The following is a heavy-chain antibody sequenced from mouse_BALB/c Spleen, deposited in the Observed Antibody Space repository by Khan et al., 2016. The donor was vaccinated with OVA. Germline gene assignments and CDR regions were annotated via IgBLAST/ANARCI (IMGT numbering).Heavy chain of an antibody. CDR3: ARSWDVDY. D-gene: IGHD4-1*01. V-gene: IGHV5-15*02. CDR2: FSSLAYSI. CDR1: GFTFSDYG. Sequence: EVELVESGGGLVQPGGSRKLSCAASGFTFSDYGLAWVRQALGKGPVRVAFFSSLAYSIYYADTVTGRFTISKGNAKNTPYQEVSSLRSRDTAMCYCARSWDVDYWGQGTSVTVSS. J-gene: IGHJ4*01.